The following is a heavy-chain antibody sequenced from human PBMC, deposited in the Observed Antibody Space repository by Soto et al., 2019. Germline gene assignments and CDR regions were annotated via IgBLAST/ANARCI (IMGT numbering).Heavy chain of an antibody. J-gene: IGHJ6*02. D-gene: IGHD6-19*01. CDR2: IYYSGST. Sequence: SETLSLTCTVSGGSISSGGYYWSWIRQHPGKGLEWIGYIYYSGSTYYNPSLKSRVTISVDTSKNQFSLKLSSVTAADTAVYYCARHLGGSSHGQWYYYGMDVWGQGTTVTVSS. V-gene: IGHV4-31*03. CDR3: ARHLGGSSHGQWYYYGMDV. CDR1: GGSISSGGYY.